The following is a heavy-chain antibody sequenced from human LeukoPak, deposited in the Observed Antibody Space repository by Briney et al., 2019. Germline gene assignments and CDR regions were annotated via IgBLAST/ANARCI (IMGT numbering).Heavy chain of an antibody. D-gene: IGHD6-6*01. CDR1: GYTFTSYG. CDR3: ARDRPEYSSSPGGDAFDI. V-gene: IGHV1-18*01. CDR2: ISAYNGNT. Sequence: GASVKVSCKASGYTFTSYGISWVRQAPGQGLEWMGWISAYNGNTNCAQKLQGRVTMTTDTSTSTAYMELRSLRSDDTAVYYCARDRPEYSSSPGGDAFDIWGQGTMVTVSS. J-gene: IGHJ3*02.